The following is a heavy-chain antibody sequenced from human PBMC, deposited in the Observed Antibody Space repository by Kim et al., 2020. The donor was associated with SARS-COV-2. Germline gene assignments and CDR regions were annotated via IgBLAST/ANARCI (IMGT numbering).Heavy chain of an antibody. V-gene: IGHV4-31*02. J-gene: IGHJ5*02. D-gene: IGHD2-2*01. CDR3: ARVRVVVPAARNWIDP. Sequence: PSRKSRVTISVDTSKNQFSLKLSSVTAADTAVYYCARVRVVVPAARNWIDPWGQGTLVTVSS.